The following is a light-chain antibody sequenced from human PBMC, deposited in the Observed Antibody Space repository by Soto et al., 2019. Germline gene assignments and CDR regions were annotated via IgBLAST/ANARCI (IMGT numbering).Light chain of an antibody. CDR2: GAS. Sequence: DIQMTQSPSSLSASVGDGVTVTCRSSQDIRSYLAWYQQKPGKAPKVLIYGASTLQSGVPPRFGGSGSGTVFTLTISSLQPEDFANYFCQQVHDYPITFGGGTKVDIK. CDR1: QDIRSY. CDR3: QQVHDYPIT. V-gene: IGKV1-9*01. J-gene: IGKJ4*01.